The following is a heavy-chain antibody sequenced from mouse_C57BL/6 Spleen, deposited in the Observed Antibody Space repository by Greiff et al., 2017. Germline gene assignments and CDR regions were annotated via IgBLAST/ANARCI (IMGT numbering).Heavy chain of an antibody. CDR3: ARHYYDYDGYAMDY. CDR1: GYSITSGYY. V-gene: IGHV3-6*01. Sequence: DVKLVESGPGLVKPSQSLSLTCSVTGYSITSGYYWNWIRQFPGNKLEWMGYISYDGSNNYNPSLKNRISITRDPSKNQFFLKLNSVTTEDTATYYCARHYYDYDGYAMDYWGQGTSVTVSS. D-gene: IGHD2-4*01. CDR2: ISYDGSN. J-gene: IGHJ4*01.